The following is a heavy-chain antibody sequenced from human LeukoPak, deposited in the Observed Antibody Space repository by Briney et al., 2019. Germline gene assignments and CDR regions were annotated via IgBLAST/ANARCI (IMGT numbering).Heavy chain of an antibody. CDR1: GFTFSSYG. J-gene: IGHJ4*02. CDR2: ISGSGGST. CDR3: AKDQLADYYDNSGYFGC. D-gene: IGHD3-22*01. V-gene: IGHV3-23*01. Sequence: PGGSLRLSCAASGFTFSSYGMTWVRQAPGKGLEWVSAISGSGGSTYYADSVKGRFTISRDNSKNTLYLQMNSLRAEDTAIYYCAKDQLADYYDNSGYFGCWGQGTLVTVS.